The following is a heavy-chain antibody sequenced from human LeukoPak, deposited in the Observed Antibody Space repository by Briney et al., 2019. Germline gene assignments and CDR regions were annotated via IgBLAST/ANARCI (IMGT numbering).Heavy chain of an antibody. D-gene: IGHD6-13*01. CDR2: ISGSGGST. Sequence: GGSLRLSCAASGFTFSSYAMSWVRQAPGKGLEWVSAISGSGGSTYYADSVKGRFTISRDNSKNTLYLQMNSLRTEDTALYYCAKAHSSSWYAVGYWGQGTLVTVSS. J-gene: IGHJ4*02. CDR3: AKAHSSSWYAVGY. CDR1: GFTFSSYA. V-gene: IGHV3-23*01.